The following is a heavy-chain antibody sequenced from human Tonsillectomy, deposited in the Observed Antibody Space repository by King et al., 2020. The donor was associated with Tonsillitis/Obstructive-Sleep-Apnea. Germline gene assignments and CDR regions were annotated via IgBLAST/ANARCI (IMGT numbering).Heavy chain of an antibody. CDR2: INAGHGNT. V-gene: IGHV1-3*01. Sequence: QLVQSGAEVKKPGASVKVSCKASGYTFTSYAMHWVRQAPGQRLEWMGWINAGHGNTKYSQKFQGRVTITRDTSASTAYMELSSLRSEDTAVYYCARGKMTTVTTSWFDPWGQGTLVTVSS. J-gene: IGHJ5*02. D-gene: IGHD4-17*01. CDR1: GYTFTSYA. CDR3: ARGKMTTVTTSWFDP.